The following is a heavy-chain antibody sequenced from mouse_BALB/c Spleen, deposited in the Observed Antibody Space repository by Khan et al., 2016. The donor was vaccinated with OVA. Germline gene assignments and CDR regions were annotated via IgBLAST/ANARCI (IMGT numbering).Heavy chain of an antibody. D-gene: IGHD2-12*01. Sequence: VQLQESGPGLVQPSQSLSITCTVSGFSLITYGVHWVRQSPGKGLEWLGVIWSDGSTDYNAAFISRLSITKDNSKSQVFFKMNSLQADDTAIYXGARNSYRYDFTYWGRGTLVTVSA. CDR3: ARNSYRYDFTY. CDR2: IWSDGST. CDR1: GFSLITYG. J-gene: IGHJ3*01. V-gene: IGHV2-2*01.